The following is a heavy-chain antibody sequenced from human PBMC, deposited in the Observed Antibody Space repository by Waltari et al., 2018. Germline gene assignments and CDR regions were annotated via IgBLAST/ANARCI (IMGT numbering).Heavy chain of an antibody. CDR1: GGSISRYY. V-gene: IGHV4-59*01. CDR3: ARLRRITIFGVVIRYMDV. J-gene: IGHJ6*03. D-gene: IGHD3-3*01. CDR2: IYYSGST. Sequence: QVQLQESGPGLVKPSETLSLTCTVSGGSISRYYLSWIRQPPGTGLEWIGYIYYSGSTNYNPSLKSRVTISVDTSKNQFSLKLSSVTAADTAVYYCARLRRITIFGVVIRYMDVWGKGTTVTISS.